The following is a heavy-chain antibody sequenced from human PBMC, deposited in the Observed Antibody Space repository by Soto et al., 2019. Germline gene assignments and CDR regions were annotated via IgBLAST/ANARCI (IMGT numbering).Heavy chain of an antibody. D-gene: IGHD6-13*01. V-gene: IGHV3-21*01. J-gene: IGHJ4*02. CDR1: GFTFSSYS. Sequence: EVQLVESGGGLVKPGGSLRLSCAASGFTFSSYSMNWVRQAPGKGLEWVSSISSNSSYIYYADSVKGRFTISRDNAKNSLYLQMNSLRAEDTAVYYCAREVFSSSWDYFDYWGQGTLVTVSS. CDR3: AREVFSSSWDYFDY. CDR2: ISSNSSYI.